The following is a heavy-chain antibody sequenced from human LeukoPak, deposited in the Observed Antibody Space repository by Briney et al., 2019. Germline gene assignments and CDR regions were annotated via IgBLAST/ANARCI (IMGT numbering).Heavy chain of an antibody. J-gene: IGHJ4*02. D-gene: IGHD3-22*01. CDR1: GYTFTSYY. Sequence: EASVKVSCKASGYTFTSYYMHWVRQAPGQGLEWMGIINPSGGSTSYAQKFQGRVTMTRDTSTSTVYMELSSLRSEDTAVYYCARVGYYDSSGPSFGFFDYWGQGTLVTVSS. V-gene: IGHV1-46*01. CDR3: ARVGYYDSSGPSFGFFDY. CDR2: INPSGGST.